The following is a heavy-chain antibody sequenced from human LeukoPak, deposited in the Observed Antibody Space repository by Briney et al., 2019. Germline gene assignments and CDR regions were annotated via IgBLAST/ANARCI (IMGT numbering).Heavy chain of an antibody. CDR1: GGSISSRSYY. CDR2: ISDSGNT. V-gene: IGHV4-39*02. Sequence: SETLSLTCTVSGGSISSRSYYWGWIRQPPGKGLEWIGKISDSGNTCYSPSLRSRVTISIDMSKNQFSLKLSSVTATDTAVYYCARDRSVSSSWYSVGLASYYYYGMDVWGQGTTVTVSS. D-gene: IGHD6-13*01. J-gene: IGHJ6*02. CDR3: ARDRSVSSSWYSVGLASYYYYGMDV.